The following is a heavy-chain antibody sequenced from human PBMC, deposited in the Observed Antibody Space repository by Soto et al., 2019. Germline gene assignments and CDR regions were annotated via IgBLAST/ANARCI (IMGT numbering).Heavy chain of an antibody. CDR2: IIPILGIA. CDR3: AREAGSGWFHDAFDI. Sequence: SVKVSCKASGGTFSSYTISWVRQAPGQGLEWMGRIIPILGIANYAQKFQGRVTITADKSTSTAYMELSSLRSEDTAVYYCAREAGSGWFHDAFDIWGQGTMVTVSS. CDR1: GGTFSSYT. J-gene: IGHJ3*02. V-gene: IGHV1-69*04. D-gene: IGHD6-19*01.